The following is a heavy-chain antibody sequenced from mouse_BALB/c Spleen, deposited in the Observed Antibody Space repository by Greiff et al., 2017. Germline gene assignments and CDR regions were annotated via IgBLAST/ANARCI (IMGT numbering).Heavy chain of an antibody. Sequence: QVQLKESGAELARPGASVKLSCKASGYTFTSYWMQWVKQRPGQGLEWIGAIYPGDGDTRYTQKFKGKATLTADKSSSTAYMQLSSLASEDSAVYYCVTSDYWGQGTTLTVSS. CDR2: IYPGDGDT. CDR3: VTSDY. J-gene: IGHJ2*01. V-gene: IGHV1-87*01. CDR1: GYTFTSYW. D-gene: IGHD1-1*01.